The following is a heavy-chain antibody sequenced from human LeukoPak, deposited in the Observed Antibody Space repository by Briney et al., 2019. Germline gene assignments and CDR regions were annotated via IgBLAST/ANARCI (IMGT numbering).Heavy chain of an antibody. D-gene: IGHD3-16*01. CDR3: ARDLEGDSYFFDN. CDR2: MNSRGST. CDR1: GGPISTYY. V-gene: IGHV4-4*07. Sequence: PSETLSLTCTVSGGPISTYYWNWIRQPAGKGVVWIGRMNSRGSTNYNPSLKSRVTVSVDTFKKQFSLKLWSVTAADTAVYYCARDLEGDSYFFDNWGQGTLVTVSS. J-gene: IGHJ4*02.